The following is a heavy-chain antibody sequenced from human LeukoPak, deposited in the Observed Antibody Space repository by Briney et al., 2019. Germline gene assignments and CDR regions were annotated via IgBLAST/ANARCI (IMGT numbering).Heavy chain of an antibody. D-gene: IGHD3-10*01. CDR2: IYYSGST. CDR3: ARTVMVRGVMSNYYGMDV. Sequence: SETLSLTCTVSGGSISSYYWSWIRQPPGKGLEWIGYIYYSGSTNYNPSLKSRVTISVDTSKNQFSLKLSSVTAADTAVYYCARTVMVRGVMSNYYGMDVWGQGTTVTVSS. CDR1: GGSISSYY. V-gene: IGHV4-59*01. J-gene: IGHJ6*02.